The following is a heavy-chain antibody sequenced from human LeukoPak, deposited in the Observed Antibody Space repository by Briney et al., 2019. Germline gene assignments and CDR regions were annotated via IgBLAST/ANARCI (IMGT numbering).Heavy chain of an antibody. CDR1: GYTSTSYY. CDR3: AREAPGAPGRRYDSGGIDVFDI. CDR2: INPSGGST. D-gene: IGHD2-15*01. J-gene: IGHJ3*02. Sequence: ASVKVSCKASGYTSTSYYMHWVRQAPGQGLEWMGIINPSGGSTSYAQKFQGRVTMTRDTSTSTVYMELSSLRSEDTAVYYCAREAPGAPGRRYDSGGIDVFDIWGQGKMVTVSS. V-gene: IGHV1-46*01.